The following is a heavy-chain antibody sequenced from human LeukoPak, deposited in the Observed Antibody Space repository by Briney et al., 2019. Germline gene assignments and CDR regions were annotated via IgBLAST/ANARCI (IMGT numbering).Heavy chain of an antibody. CDR2: ISTAGTTI. CDR3: ARDRWSQPMYYFDY. CDR1: GFTFSTYS. V-gene: IGHV3-48*01. D-gene: IGHD5-24*01. Sequence: QTGGSLRLSCAASGFTFSTYSMNWVRQAPGKGLEWVAYISTAGTTIYYADSVKGRFTISRDNAKNSLYLQMNSLRAEDTAVYYCARDRWSQPMYYFDYWGQGTLVTVSS. J-gene: IGHJ4*02.